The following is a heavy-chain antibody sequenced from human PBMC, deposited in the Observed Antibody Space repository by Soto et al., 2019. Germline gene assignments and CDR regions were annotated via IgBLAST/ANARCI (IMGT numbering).Heavy chain of an antibody. V-gene: IGHV6-1*01. CDR1: GDSVSSNSAA. Sequence: PSQTLSLTCAISGDSVSSNSAAWNWIRQSPPRGLEWLGRTYYRSKWYNDYAVSVKSRITINPDTSKNQFSLQLNSVTPEDTAVYYCAREWALYSSSSPNYYYYGMDVWGQGTTVTVSS. CDR2: TYYRSKWYN. D-gene: IGHD6-6*01. J-gene: IGHJ6*02. CDR3: AREWALYSSSSPNYYYYGMDV.